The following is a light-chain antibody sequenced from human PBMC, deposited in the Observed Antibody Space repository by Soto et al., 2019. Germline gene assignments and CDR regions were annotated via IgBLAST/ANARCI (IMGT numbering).Light chain of an antibody. Sequence: EIVLTQSPGTLSLSPGERATLSCRASQSVSSSYLAWYQQKPGQAPRLLIYGASSRATGIPDRFSGSGFGTDFTLTISRLEPEDFALYYCQHYAGGSRITFGQGTRLENK. CDR3: QHYAGGSRIT. CDR1: QSVSSSY. J-gene: IGKJ5*01. V-gene: IGKV3-20*01. CDR2: GAS.